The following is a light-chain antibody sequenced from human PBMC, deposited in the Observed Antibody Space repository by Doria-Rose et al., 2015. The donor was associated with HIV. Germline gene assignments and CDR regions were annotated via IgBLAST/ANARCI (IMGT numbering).Light chain of an antibody. CDR1: QSFSSTY. CDR3: PQYGTSWT. Sequence: EIVMTQSPGTLSLSPGERATLSCRASQSFSSTYLAWYQQKPGQAPSLPIYDGSTRATGIPDRFSASGSGTDFTLTINRLEPEDFALYYRPQYGTSWTFGQGTKVEI. V-gene: IGKV3-20*01. J-gene: IGKJ1*01. CDR2: DGS.